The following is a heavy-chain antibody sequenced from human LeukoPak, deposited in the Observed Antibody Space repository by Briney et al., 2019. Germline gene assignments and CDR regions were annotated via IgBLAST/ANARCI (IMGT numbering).Heavy chain of an antibody. Sequence: GASVKVSCKASGYTFTGYYMHWVRQAPGQGLEWMGWINPNSGGTNYAQKFQGRVTMTRDTSISTAYMELSRLRSDDTAVYYCARDGIDDFWSGYYNPFDYWGQGTLVSVSS. CDR1: GYTFTGYY. J-gene: IGHJ4*02. CDR3: ARDGIDDFWSGYYNPFDY. CDR2: INPNSGGT. V-gene: IGHV1-2*02. D-gene: IGHD3-3*01.